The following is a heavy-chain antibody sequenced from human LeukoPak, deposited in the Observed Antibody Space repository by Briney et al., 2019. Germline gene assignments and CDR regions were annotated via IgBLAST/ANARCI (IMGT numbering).Heavy chain of an antibody. Sequence: GGSLRLSCAASGFTFSSYAMHWVRQAPGKGLEWVAVMSYDGSNKYYADSVKGRFTISRDNSKNTLYLQMNSLRAEDTAVYYCARGYYDFWSGYADAFDIWGQGTMVTVSS. D-gene: IGHD3-3*01. CDR3: ARGYYDFWSGYADAFDI. CDR1: GFTFSSYA. CDR2: MSYDGSNK. V-gene: IGHV3-30*01. J-gene: IGHJ3*02.